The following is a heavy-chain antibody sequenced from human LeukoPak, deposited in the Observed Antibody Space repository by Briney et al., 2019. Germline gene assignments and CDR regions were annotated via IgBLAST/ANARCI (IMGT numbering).Heavy chain of an antibody. V-gene: IGHV3-7*01. D-gene: IGHD4-23*01. CDR2: IKEDGSVI. CDR1: AFTFSNYW. CDR3: ARDRGYSSFDY. Sequence: GSLILSCAASAFTFSNYWMSWVRQAPGKGLEWVANIKEDGSVINYVDSVKGRFTISRDNAKNSLYLQMNSLTVDDTAVYYCARDRGYSSFDYWGQGTLVTVSS. J-gene: IGHJ4*02.